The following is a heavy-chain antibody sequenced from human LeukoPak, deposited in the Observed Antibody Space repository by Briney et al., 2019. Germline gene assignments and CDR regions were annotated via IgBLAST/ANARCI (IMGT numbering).Heavy chain of an antibody. V-gene: IGHV1-2*02. CDR1: GYTFPCYY. J-gene: IGHJ4*02. CDR3: ARANPLYCSSTTCLFDY. Sequence: ASVQVSCNASGYTFPCYYMHWVRQAPGQGVGWMGWLNPNSGDTNYAQKFQGRVTMTRDTSISTAHMELSRLRSDDTAVYYCARANPLYCSSTTCLFDYWGQGTLVTVSS. CDR2: LNPNSGDT. D-gene: IGHD2-2*01.